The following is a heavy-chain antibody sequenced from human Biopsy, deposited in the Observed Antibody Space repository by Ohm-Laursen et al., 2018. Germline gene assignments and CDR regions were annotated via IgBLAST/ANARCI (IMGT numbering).Heavy chain of an antibody. V-gene: IGHV4-61*01. CDR3: ARGRRTSGWPYFDN. Sequence: TLSLTCTVSGDSLTSGPENWSWIRQSPGQGLEYIGFIYSGGNTNYNPSLKNRVTMSVDTSKNQFYLKLYSVTAAGTAVYYCARGRRTSGWPYFDNWGQGALVIVSP. CDR1: GDSLTSGPEN. J-gene: IGHJ4*02. D-gene: IGHD6-19*01. CDR2: IYSGGNT.